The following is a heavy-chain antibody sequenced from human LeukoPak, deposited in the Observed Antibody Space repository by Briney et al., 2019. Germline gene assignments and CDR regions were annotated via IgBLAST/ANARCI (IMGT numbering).Heavy chain of an antibody. CDR1: GGSISSYY. D-gene: IGHD3-10*01. CDR3: ARDYYGSGSYWFDP. V-gene: IGHV4-4*07. CDR2: IYASGST. J-gene: IGHJ5*02. Sequence: SETLSLTCTVSGGSISSYYWNWIRQPAGKGLEWIGRIYASGSTNYTPSLKSRVTMSVDTSKNQFSLRLSSVTAADTAVYYCARDYYGSGSYWFDPWGQGTLVTVSS.